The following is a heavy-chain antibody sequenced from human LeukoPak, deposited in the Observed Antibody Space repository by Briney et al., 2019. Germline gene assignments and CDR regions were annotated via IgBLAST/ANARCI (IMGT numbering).Heavy chain of an antibody. CDR2: ISYDGSNE. D-gene: IGHD2-15*01. CDR3: AKGFVDY. V-gene: IGHV3-30*18. J-gene: IGHJ4*02. CDR1: GFTFSSYG. Sequence: PGGSLRLSCAASGFTFSSYGMHWVRQAPGKGLEWVAVISYDGSNEYYADSVKGRFTISRDNSKNTLYLQMNSLRAEDTAVYYCAKGFVDYWGQGTLVTVSS.